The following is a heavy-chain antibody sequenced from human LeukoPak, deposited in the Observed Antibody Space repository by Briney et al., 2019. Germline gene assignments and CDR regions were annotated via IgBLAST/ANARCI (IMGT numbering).Heavy chain of an antibody. CDR2: IYSGGAT. V-gene: IGHV3-66*01. CDR3: ARDSSDSSSWHGYFDY. J-gene: IGHJ4*02. D-gene: IGHD6-13*01. Sequence: GSLRLSCAASGFTVSGNYMSWVRQAPGLGLEWVSVIYSGGATFYADSVKGRFTISRDNSKNTLYLQMNSLRAEDTAVYYCARDSSDSSSWHGYFDYWGQGTLVSVSS. CDR1: GFTVSGNY.